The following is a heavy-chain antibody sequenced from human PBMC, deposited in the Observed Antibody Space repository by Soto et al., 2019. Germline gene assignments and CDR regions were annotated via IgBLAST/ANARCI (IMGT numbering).Heavy chain of an antibody. D-gene: IGHD3-16*01. V-gene: IGHV3-74*01. CDR3: ARDGLGKNNH. CDR2: MNGDGSSS. Sequence: EVQLVESGGGLVQPGGSLRLSCAASGFTFSTYWMHWVRQVPGKGLVWVSRMNGDGSSSSYADSVKGRFTISRDNAKNTLHLQMNSLIDEDTAVYYCARDGLGKNNHWGQGTLVTVSS. J-gene: IGHJ5*02. CDR1: GFTFSTYW.